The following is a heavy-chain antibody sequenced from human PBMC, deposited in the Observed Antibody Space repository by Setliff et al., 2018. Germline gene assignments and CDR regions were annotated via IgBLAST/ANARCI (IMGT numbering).Heavy chain of an antibody. CDR1: GGSISSGSYY. CDR3: ARHPHYDSSGYRDY. V-gene: IGHV4-61*02. J-gene: IGHJ4*02. CDR2: IYTSGST. D-gene: IGHD3-22*01. Sequence: SETLSLTCTVSGGSISSGSYYWSWIRQPAGKGLEWIGRIYTSGSTNYNPSLKSRVTISVDTSKNQFSLKLSSLTAADTAVYYCARHPHYDSSGYRDYWGQGTLVTVSS.